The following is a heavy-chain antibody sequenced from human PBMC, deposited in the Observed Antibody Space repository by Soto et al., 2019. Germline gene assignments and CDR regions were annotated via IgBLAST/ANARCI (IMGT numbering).Heavy chain of an antibody. CDR2: IFPSDSDT. J-gene: IGHJ5*02. CDR3: ARKDKSGYFNWFDP. Sequence: GESLKISCRTSGYKFTSYWIAWVRQMPGKGLEWMGIIFPSDSDTRYSPSFQGQVTISADRSTSTVSLQWASLKASDTAVYFCARKDKSGYFNWFDPWGQGTLVTVSS. CDR1: GYKFTSYW. D-gene: IGHD3-22*01. V-gene: IGHV5-51*01.